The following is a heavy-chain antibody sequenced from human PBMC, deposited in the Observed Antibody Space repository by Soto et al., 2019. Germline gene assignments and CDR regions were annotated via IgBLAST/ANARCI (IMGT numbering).Heavy chain of an antibody. Sequence: ASVKVSCKASGYTFTGYYMHWVRQAPGQGPEWMGWINPNTGGTNYAQKFQGRVTMTRDTSISTAYMELSRLRSDDTAVYYCARVGSGWYHDAFDIWGQGTMVTVSS. D-gene: IGHD6-19*01. J-gene: IGHJ3*02. V-gene: IGHV1-2*02. CDR3: ARVGSGWYHDAFDI. CDR1: GYTFTGYY. CDR2: INPNTGGT.